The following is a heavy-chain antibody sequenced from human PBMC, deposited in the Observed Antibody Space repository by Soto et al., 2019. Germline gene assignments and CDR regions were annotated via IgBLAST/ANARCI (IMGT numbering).Heavy chain of an antibody. V-gene: IGHV1-69*13. CDR3: ARVCEGYNLGAVY. CDR1: GGGNLRDYR. CDR2: IIPKLGSA. J-gene: IGHJ4*02. Sequence: SVKVSCKASGGGNLRDYRTTWVRRAPGQGLEWMGGIIPKLGSANYAQKFQGRVTITADESTNSVYMDLRSLRSDDTAVYYCARVCEGYNLGAVYWGQGTPVTVS. D-gene: IGHD5-12*01.